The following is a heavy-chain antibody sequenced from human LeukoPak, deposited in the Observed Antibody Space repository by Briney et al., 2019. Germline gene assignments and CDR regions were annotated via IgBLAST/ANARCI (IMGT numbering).Heavy chain of an antibody. V-gene: IGHV3-30*03. Sequence: GGSLRLSCAASGFTFSSTSMNWVRQAPGKGLEWVAVISYDGSNKNYPDSVKGRFTISRDNAKNSLYLQMNSLRAEDTAVYYCARALSGSYSGDYWGQGTLVTVSS. CDR3: ARALSGSYSGDY. CDR1: GFTFSSTS. J-gene: IGHJ4*02. D-gene: IGHD1-26*01. CDR2: ISYDGSNK.